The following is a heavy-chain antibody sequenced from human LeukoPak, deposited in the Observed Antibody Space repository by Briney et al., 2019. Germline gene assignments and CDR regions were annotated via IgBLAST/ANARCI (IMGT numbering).Heavy chain of an antibody. J-gene: IGHJ4*02. V-gene: IGHV4-34*01. CDR3: AREGVGYYYDSSGYYPLDY. CDR2: IKHSGST. CDR1: GGSFSGYY. Sequence: SETLSLTCAVYGGSFSGYYWSWIRQPPGKGLEWIGEIKHSGSTNYNPSLKSRVTISVDTSKNQFSLKLSSVTAADTAVYYCAREGVGYYYDSSGYYPLDYWGQGTLVTVSS. D-gene: IGHD3-22*01.